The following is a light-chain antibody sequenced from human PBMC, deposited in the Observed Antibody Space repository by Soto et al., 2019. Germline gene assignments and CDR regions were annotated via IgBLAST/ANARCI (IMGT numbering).Light chain of an antibody. Sequence: QSVLTQPPSASGTPGQRVTISCSGSSSNIGSNYVYWYQQLPGTAPKPLIHRNNQRPSGVPDRFSGSKSGTSASLAISGLRSDDDGDYYCAAWDDSLSGWVFGGGTKLTVL. CDR3: AAWDDSLSGWV. J-gene: IGLJ3*02. CDR2: RNN. V-gene: IGLV1-47*01. CDR1: SSNIGSNY.